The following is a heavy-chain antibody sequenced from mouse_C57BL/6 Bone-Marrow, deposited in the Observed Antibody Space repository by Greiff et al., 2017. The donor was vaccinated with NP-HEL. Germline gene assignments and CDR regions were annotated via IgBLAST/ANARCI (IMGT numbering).Heavy chain of an antibody. J-gene: IGHJ3*01. CDR3: ARRLLAWFAY. CDR2: INPSTGGT. D-gene: IGHD2-3*01. Sequence: EVQLQQSGPALVKPGASVKISCKASGYSFTGYYMNWVKQSPEKSLEWIGEINPSTGGTTYNQKFKAKATLTVDKSSSTAYMQLKSLTSEDSAVYYCARRLLAWFAYWGQGTLVTVSA. V-gene: IGHV1-42*01. CDR1: GYSFTGYY.